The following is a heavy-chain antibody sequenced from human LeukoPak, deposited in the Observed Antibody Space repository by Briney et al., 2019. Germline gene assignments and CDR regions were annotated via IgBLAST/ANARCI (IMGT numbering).Heavy chain of an antibody. CDR2: INHSGST. CDR1: GGSFSGYY. Sequence: PSETLSLTCAVYGGSFSGYYWSWIRQPPGEGLEWIGEINHSGSTNYNPSLKSRVTISVDTSKNQFSLKLSSVTAADTAVYYCASLGRSIAARSLYYYYMDVWGKGTTVTVSS. J-gene: IGHJ6*03. CDR3: ASLGRSIAARSLYYYYMDV. V-gene: IGHV4-34*01. D-gene: IGHD6-6*01.